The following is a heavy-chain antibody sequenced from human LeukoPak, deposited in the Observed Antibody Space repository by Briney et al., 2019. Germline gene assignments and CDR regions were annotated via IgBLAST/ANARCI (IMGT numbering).Heavy chain of an antibody. CDR2: LSSTGGTR. Sequence: AGGSLRLSCVASGFTFSTYDMNWVRQAPGKGLEWVSYLSSTGGTRYYAKSVQGRFTISRDDGKNSLYLQISSLRAEDTAVYYRARAARPKLRFLDFDYWGQGTLLTVSS. CDR3: ARAARPKLRFLDFDY. J-gene: IGHJ4*02. V-gene: IGHV3-48*01. D-gene: IGHD3-3*01. CDR1: GFTFSTYD.